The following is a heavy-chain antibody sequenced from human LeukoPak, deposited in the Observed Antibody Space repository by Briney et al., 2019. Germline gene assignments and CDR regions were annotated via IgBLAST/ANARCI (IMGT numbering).Heavy chain of an antibody. CDR2: IYYSGST. CDR3: ARDRGSGSIFDY. D-gene: IGHD3-10*01. V-gene: IGHV4-59*01. J-gene: IGHJ4*02. CDR1: GGSISSYY. Sequence: SETLSLTCTVSGGSISSYYWSWIRQPPGKGLEWIGYIYYSGSTIYNPSLKRRVTISVDTSKNQFSLKLSSATAADTAVYYCARDRGSGSIFDYWGQGTLVTVSS.